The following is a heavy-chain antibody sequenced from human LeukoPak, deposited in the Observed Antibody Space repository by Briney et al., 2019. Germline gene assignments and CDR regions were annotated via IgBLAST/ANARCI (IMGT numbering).Heavy chain of an antibody. CDR1: GFTFSDHH. V-gene: IGHV3-72*01. CDR3: ARGPGERWLYYYYYYMDV. Sequence: GGSLRLSCAASGFTFSDHHMDWVRQAPGKGLEWVGRTRNKANSYTTEYAASVKGRFTISRDDSKNSLYLQMNSLKTEDTAVYYCARGPGERWLYYYYYYMDVWGKGTTVTVSS. CDR2: TRNKANSYTT. D-gene: IGHD5-24*01. J-gene: IGHJ6*03.